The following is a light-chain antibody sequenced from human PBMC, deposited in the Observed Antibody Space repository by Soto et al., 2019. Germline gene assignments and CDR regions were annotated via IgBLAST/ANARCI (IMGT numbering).Light chain of an antibody. Sequence: EIVLTQSPATLSLSPGDRATLSCRASQSVSSYLAWYQQKPGQAPRLLIYDASDRATGIPARFSGSGSGTDFTLTISSLEPEDFAVYYCQQRSKWPPYTFGQGTRLEIK. CDR3: QQRSKWPPYT. J-gene: IGKJ2*01. CDR2: DAS. V-gene: IGKV3-11*01. CDR1: QSVSSY.